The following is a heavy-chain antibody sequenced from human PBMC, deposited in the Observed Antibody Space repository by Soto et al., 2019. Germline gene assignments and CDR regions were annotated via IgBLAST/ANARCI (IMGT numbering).Heavy chain of an antibody. CDR1: GFTFSSCV. Sequence: EVHLLESGGVLVQPGEALILSCGASGFTFSSCVMTWVRQAPGKGLEWVSSITNNGTAFYADSVKGRFTISRDNYMNTMYLQMNKLRDDDTAVFYCAQGPISGRWYDADWGQGTLVRVSA. J-gene: IGHJ4*02. V-gene: IGHV3-23*01. D-gene: IGHD6-13*01. CDR2: ITNNGTA. CDR3: AQGPISGRWYDAD.